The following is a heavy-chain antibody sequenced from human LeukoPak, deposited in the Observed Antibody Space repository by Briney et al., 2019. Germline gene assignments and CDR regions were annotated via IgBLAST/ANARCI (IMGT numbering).Heavy chain of an antibody. V-gene: IGHV3-23*01. Sequence: GGSLRLSCAASGFTFRNYGMSWVRQAPLKGLEWVSDISGSGGSTYYADSVKGRFTISRDNSKNTLYLQMNSLRAEDTAVYYCAKSPLQLYTFDYWGQGTLVTVSS. CDR2: ISGSGGST. J-gene: IGHJ4*02. CDR3: AKSPLQLYTFDY. CDR1: GFTFRNYG. D-gene: IGHD5-24*01.